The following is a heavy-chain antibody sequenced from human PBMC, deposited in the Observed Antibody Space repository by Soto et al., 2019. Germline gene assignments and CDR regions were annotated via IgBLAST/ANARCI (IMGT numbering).Heavy chain of an antibody. CDR2: IYWDDDK. CDR1: GFSLSTSGVG. Sequence: QITLKESGPTLVKPTQTLTLTCTFSGFSLSTSGVGVGWIRQPPGKALEGLALIYWDDDKRYRPSLKSRPTITKDTSKAQVVLTMTNMDPVDTATYYCAHSFIEDYDILTGPFDYWGQGTLVTVSS. D-gene: IGHD3-9*01. CDR3: AHSFIEDYDILTGPFDY. J-gene: IGHJ4*02. V-gene: IGHV2-5*02.